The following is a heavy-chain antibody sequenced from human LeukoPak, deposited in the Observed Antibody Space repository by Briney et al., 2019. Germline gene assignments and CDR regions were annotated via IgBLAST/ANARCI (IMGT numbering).Heavy chain of an antibody. Sequence: PGGSLRLSCAASGFTFSDYYMSWVRQAPGKGLEWVLYISRNSSSYTNYADSGKGRFTISRDNAKNSLYLQMNSLRAEDTAVYYCAREGCSSTSCYSRAAFDIWGQGTMVTVSS. CDR3: AREGCSSTSCYSRAAFDI. CDR1: GFTFSDYY. J-gene: IGHJ3*02. V-gene: IGHV3-11*06. CDR2: ISRNSSSYT. D-gene: IGHD2-2*01.